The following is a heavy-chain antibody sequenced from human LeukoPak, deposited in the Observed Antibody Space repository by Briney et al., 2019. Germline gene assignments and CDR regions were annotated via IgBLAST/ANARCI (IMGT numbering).Heavy chain of an antibody. V-gene: IGHV4-4*07. CDR2: IYTTGIT. J-gene: IGHJ4*02. D-gene: IGHD1-26*01. CDR3: SRESGAFCPFGY. Sequence: SETLSLTCTVSGGSISSDYWSWIRQPAWKGLEWIGRIYTTGITNYNPSLNGRVTMSLDESRNQLSLDLTSVTAADTAIYYCSRESGAFCPFGYWGQGTLVIVPP. CDR1: GGSISSDY.